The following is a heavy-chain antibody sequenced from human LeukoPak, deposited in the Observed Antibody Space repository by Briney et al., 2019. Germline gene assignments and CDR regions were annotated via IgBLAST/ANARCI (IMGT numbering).Heavy chain of an antibody. Sequence: ASVKVSCKASGYTFTGYYMHWVRQAAGQGLEGMGWINPNSGGTNYAQKFQGRVTMTRDTSISTAYMELSRLRSNATAVYYCARGDIVATVADYWGQGTLVTVSS. CDR1: GYTFTGYY. CDR3: ARGDIVATVADY. J-gene: IGHJ4*02. CDR2: INPNSGGT. V-gene: IGHV1-2*02. D-gene: IGHD5-12*01.